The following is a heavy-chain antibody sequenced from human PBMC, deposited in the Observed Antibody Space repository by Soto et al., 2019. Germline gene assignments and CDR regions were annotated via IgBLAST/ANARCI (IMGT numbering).Heavy chain of an antibody. J-gene: IGHJ4*02. V-gene: IGHV4-59*01. Sequence: SETLSLTCTVSGGSIGHYYWSWIRQPPGKGLEWIAYVHYSGTTSYNPSLQSRVTISLDTSNNQFSLTLSSVTAADTAVYYCARRWSGTDYWGQGTMVTVSS. CDR3: ARRWSGTDY. D-gene: IGHD3-10*01. CDR1: GGSIGHYY. CDR2: VHYSGTT.